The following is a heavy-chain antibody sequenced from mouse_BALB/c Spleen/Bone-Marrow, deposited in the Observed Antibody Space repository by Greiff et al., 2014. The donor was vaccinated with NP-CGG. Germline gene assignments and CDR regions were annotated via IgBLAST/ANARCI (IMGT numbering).Heavy chain of an antibody. Sequence: VQLKHSGPELVKPGASVKMSCKASGYTFTSYFMHWVKQRPGQGPEWIGYINPYNDGTKYNEKFEGKATLTSDKSSSTAYMELSSLTSEDSAVYYCTRIYYDYDGVWFAYWGQGTLVTVSA. CDR2: INPYNDGT. CDR1: GYTFTSYF. J-gene: IGHJ3*01. V-gene: IGHV1-14*01. D-gene: IGHD2-4*01. CDR3: TRIYYDYDGVWFAY.